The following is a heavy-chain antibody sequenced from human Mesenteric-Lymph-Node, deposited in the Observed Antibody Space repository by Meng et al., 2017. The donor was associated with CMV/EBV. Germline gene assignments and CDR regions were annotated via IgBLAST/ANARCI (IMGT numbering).Heavy chain of an antibody. D-gene: IGHD3-3*01. V-gene: IGHV4-39*07. CDR3: ARGYDFWSGYDN. CDR1: GGSISSSSYY. CDR2: IYYSGST. Sequence: SETLSLTCTVSGGSISSSSYYWGWIRQPPGKGLEWIGSIYYSGSTYYNPSLKSRVTISVDTSKNQFSLKLSSVTAADTAVYYCARGYDFWSGYDNWGQGTLVTVSS. J-gene: IGHJ4*02.